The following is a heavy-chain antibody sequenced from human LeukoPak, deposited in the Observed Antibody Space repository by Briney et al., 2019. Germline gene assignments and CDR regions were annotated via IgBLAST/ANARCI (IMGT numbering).Heavy chain of an antibody. V-gene: IGHV3-30*18. CDR1: GFTFSSYG. D-gene: IGHD6-19*01. J-gene: IGHJ4*02. Sequence: GGSLRLSCAASGFTFSSYGMHWVRQAPGKGLEWVAVISYDGSNKYYADSVKGRFTISRDNSKNTLYLQMNSLRAEDTAVYYCAKDRDSSGWYNMWFDYWGQGTLVTVSS. CDR2: ISYDGSNK. CDR3: AKDRDSSGWYNMWFDY.